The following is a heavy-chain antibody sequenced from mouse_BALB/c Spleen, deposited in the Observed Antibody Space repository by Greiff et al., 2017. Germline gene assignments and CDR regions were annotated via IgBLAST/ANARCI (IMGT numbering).Heavy chain of an antibody. J-gene: IGHJ3*01. Sequence: QVQLQQSGPGLVAPSQSLSITCTVSGFSLTSYGVHWVRQPPGKGLEWLGVIWAGGSTNYNSALMSRLSISKDNSKSQVFLKMNSLQTDDTAMYSCASYYDYDGAWFAYWGQGTLVTVSA. D-gene: IGHD2-4*01. CDR2: IWAGGST. CDR3: ASYYDYDGAWFAY. CDR1: GFSLTSYG. V-gene: IGHV2-9*02.